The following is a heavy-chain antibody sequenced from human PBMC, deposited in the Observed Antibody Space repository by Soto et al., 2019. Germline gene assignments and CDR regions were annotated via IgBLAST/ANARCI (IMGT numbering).Heavy chain of an antibody. CDR2: INAGNGNT. J-gene: IGHJ4*02. V-gene: IGHV1-3*01. CDR1: GYTFTSYA. CDR3: ARWGLPGIAVATDY. D-gene: IGHD6-19*01. Sequence: ASVKVSCKASGYTFTSYAMHWVRQAPGQRLEWMGWINAGNGNTKYSQKFQGRVTITRDTSASTAYMELSSLRSEDTAVYYCARWGLPGIAVATDYWGQGTLVTVSS.